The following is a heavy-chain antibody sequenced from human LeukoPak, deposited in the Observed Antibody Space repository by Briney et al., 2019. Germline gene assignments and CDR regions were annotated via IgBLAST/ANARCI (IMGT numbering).Heavy chain of an antibody. CDR3: ARDPFRGYFDL. D-gene: IGHD3-16*01. J-gene: IGHJ4*02. CDR1: GYSINSGYT. Sequence: SETLSLTCTVSGYSINSGYTWGWIRQPPGKGLEWIGNIYHSGGTYYNPSLTSRVTISVDTSKNQFSLKLTSVTAADTAVYYCARDPFRGYFDLWGQGTLVTVSS. V-gene: IGHV4-38-2*02. CDR2: IYHSGGT.